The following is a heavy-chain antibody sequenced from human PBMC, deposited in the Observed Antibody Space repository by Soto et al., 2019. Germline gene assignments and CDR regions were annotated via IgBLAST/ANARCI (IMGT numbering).Heavy chain of an antibody. CDR1: GGSISSSSYY. CDR2: IYYSGST. Sequence: LQLQESGPGLVKPSETLSLTCTVSGGSISSSSYYWGWIRQPPGKGREWIGSIYYSGSTYYNTSLKSRVTISVDTSKNQFSLKLSSVTAADTAVYYCAMKPCIEAGTANWCQGTLVTVSS. CDR3: AMKPCIEAGTAN. D-gene: IGHD6-13*01. V-gene: IGHV4-39*01. J-gene: IGHJ4*02.